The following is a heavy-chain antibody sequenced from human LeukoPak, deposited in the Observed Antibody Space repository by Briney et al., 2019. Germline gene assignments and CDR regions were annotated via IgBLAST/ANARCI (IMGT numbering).Heavy chain of an antibody. V-gene: IGHV3-23*01. Sequence: GGSLRLSCAASGFSFSSYAISWVRQAPGKGLEWVSAISGSGGTTYYADSVRGRFTISRDSSKNTLYVQMNSLRADDTAIYYCAKGSQWLLRGGAYFDYWGQRTLVTVSS. CDR1: GFSFSSYA. D-gene: IGHD6-19*01. CDR3: AKGSQWLLRGGAYFDY. J-gene: IGHJ4*02. CDR2: ISGSGGTT.